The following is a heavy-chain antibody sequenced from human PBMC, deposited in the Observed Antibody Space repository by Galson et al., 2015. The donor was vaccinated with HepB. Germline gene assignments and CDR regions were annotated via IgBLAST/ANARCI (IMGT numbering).Heavy chain of an antibody. CDR2: ISTTSDNK. V-gene: IGHV3-48*01. CDR1: GFTFSSYT. J-gene: IGHJ4*02. Sequence: SLRLSCAASGFTFSSYTMNWVRQAPGKGLEWISYISTTSDNKFSADSVKGRFIISRDNAKNLLYLQMNSLRAEDTAVYYCTRIALSGSYWYFDYGGQGSLFTVSS. D-gene: IGHD1-26*01. CDR3: TRIALSGSYWYFDY.